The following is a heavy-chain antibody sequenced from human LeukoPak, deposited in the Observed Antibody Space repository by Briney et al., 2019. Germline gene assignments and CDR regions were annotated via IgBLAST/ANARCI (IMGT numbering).Heavy chain of an antibody. CDR3: AEGSRATAPYYYYYMDV. D-gene: IGHD5-12*01. Sequence: PGGSLRLSCVASGFTFSGYAMTWVRQTPGKGLEWVSSISGSGGSTYYADSVRGRFTISRDNSKNTLYVQMNSLRAEDTAVYYCAEGSRATAPYYYYYMDVWGKGTTVTVSS. CDR1: GFTFSGYA. CDR2: ISGSGGST. J-gene: IGHJ6*03. V-gene: IGHV3-23*01.